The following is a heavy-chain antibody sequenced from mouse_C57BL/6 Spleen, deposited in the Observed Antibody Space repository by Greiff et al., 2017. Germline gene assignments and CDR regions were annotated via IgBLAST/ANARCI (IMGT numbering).Heavy chain of an antibody. V-gene: IGHV5-4*01. Sequence: EVQRVESGGGLVKPGGSLKLSCAASGFTFSSYAMSWVRQTPEKRLEWVATISDGGSYTYYPDNVKGRFTISRDNAKNNLYLQLSHLKSEDTAMYYCERRSESLLGYFDYWGQGTTLTVSS. CDR1: GFTFSSYA. D-gene: IGHD2-10*01. J-gene: IGHJ2*01. CDR3: ERRSESLLGYFDY. CDR2: ISDGGSYT.